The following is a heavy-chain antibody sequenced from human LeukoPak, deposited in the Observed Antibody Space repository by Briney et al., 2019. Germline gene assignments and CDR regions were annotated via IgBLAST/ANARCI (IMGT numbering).Heavy chain of an antibody. J-gene: IGHJ4*02. CDR1: GGSISSGSYY. D-gene: IGHD4-17*01. Sequence: SETLSLTCTVSGGSISSGSYYWSWIRQPPGKGLEWIGYIYYSGSTNYNPSLKSRVTISVDTSKNQFSLKLSSVTAADTAVYYCARVGERGTHYGDLYYFDYWGQGTLVTVSS. CDR3: ARVGERGTHYGDLYYFDY. V-gene: IGHV4-61*01. CDR2: IYYSGST.